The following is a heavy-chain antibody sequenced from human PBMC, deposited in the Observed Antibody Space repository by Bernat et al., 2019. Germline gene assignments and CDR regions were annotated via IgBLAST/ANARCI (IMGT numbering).Heavy chain of an antibody. J-gene: IGHJ2*01. V-gene: IGHV3-73*01. CDR1: GFTFSGSA. CDR2: IRSKPYSYAT. D-gene: IGHD4-17*01. CDR3: ATPINSDYGYWYFDL. Sequence: EVQLVESGGGLVQPGGSPKLSCAASGFTFSGSAMHWVRQASGKGLEWVGRIRSKPYSYATAYAASVKGRFTISRHDSTNTAYLQMNSLKTEDTAVYYCATPINSDYGYWYFDLWGRGTLVTVSS.